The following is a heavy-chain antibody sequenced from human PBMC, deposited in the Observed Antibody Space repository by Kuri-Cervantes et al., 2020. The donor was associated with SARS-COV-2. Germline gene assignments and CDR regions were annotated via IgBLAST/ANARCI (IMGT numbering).Heavy chain of an antibody. CDR2: IFSNGDK. CDR3: ARVLRLETLGLWFDP. CDR1: GFSLTNPKMG. D-gene: IGHD2/OR15-2a*01. Sequence: SGLTLVKPTETLTQTCAVSGFSLTNPKMGVTWIRRPPGKALDWLALIFSNGDKSYNRSLRRGLTISRDTSKSQVFLTMTNVDPVDTATYFCARVLRLETLGLWFDPWGQGILVTVSS. J-gene: IGHJ5*01. V-gene: IGHV2-26*01.